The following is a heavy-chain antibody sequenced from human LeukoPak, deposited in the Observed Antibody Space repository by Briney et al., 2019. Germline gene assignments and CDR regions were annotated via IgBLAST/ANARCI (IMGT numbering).Heavy chain of an antibody. CDR2: INHSGST. Sequence: SETLSLTCAVYGGSFSGYYWSWIRQPPGKGLEWIGEINHSGSTNYNPSLKSRVTISVDTSKNQFSLKLSSVTAADTAVYYCARCPILGFDYWGQGTLVTVSS. CDR1: GGSFSGYY. V-gene: IGHV4-34*01. J-gene: IGHJ4*02. CDR3: ARCPILGFDY. D-gene: IGHD3-16*01.